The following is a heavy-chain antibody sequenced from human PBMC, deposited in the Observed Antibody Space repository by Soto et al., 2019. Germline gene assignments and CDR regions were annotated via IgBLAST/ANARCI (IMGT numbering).Heavy chain of an antibody. Sequence: GGSLRLSCAASGFTFSSYALTWVRQAPGKGLEWVSVISGGGINTLYADSVKGRFTTSRDNSKNTLYLQMNSLRADDTAVYYCATVGRANYFDNWGQGTLVTVSS. CDR1: GFTFSSYA. J-gene: IGHJ4*02. V-gene: IGHV3-23*01. CDR3: ATVGRANYFDN. CDR2: ISGGGINT.